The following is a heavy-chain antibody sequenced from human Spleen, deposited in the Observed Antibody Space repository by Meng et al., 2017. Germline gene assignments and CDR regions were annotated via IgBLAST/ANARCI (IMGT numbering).Heavy chain of an antibody. Sequence: GESLKISCAASGFTVNIYAMSWVRQAPGTGLEWVSGISGRADNTYYADSVKGRFTISRDNSKNTLYLQMNSLRVEDTAVYYCATFDDYSYPQAIWGQGTLVTVSS. CDR3: ATFDDYSYPQAI. CDR2: ISGRADNT. J-gene: IGHJ4*02. CDR1: GFTVNIYA. D-gene: IGHD4-11*01. V-gene: IGHV3-23*01.